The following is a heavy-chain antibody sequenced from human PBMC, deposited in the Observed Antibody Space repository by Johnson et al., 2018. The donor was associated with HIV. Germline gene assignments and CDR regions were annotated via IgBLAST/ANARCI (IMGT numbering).Heavy chain of an antibody. Sequence: VQLVESGGGLIQPGGSLRLSCAASGFTVSSNYMSWVRQAPGKGLVWVARINSDGSRTSYADSVKGRFTISRETAKRGHGCVLVCKRWRTGISRSGVLDIWGQGT. V-gene: IGHV3-74*02. CDR3: VLDI. J-gene: IGHJ3*02. D-gene: IGHD5-24*01. CDR1: GFTVSSNY. CDR2: INSDGSRT.